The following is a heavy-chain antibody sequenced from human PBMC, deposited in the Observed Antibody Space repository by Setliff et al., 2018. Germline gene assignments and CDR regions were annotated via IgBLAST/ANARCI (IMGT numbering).Heavy chain of an antibody. Sequence: VASVKVSCKTSPYSFSGYYIHWVRQAPGQGLEWMGWINTNSGDTRYAQKFQGRVTMTRDTSISTAYMELSRLRSDDTAVYYCARTKGFVDGYLDPWGQGTLVTVS. J-gene: IGHJ5*02. V-gene: IGHV1-2*02. CDR2: INTNSGDT. D-gene: IGHD3-10*01. CDR3: ARTKGFVDGYLDP. CDR1: PYSFSGYY.